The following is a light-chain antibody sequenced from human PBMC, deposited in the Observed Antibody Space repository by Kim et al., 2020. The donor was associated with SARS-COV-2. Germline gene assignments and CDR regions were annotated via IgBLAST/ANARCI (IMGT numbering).Light chain of an antibody. Sequence: QRVTISSTGSSSNIGAGFDVHWYQQLPGTAPKLLISGNNNRPSGVPDRFSGSKSATSASLAITGLQADDEGDYYCQSYDSSLLACVFGGGTKLTVL. V-gene: IGLV1-40*01. CDR2: GNN. J-gene: IGLJ3*02. CDR1: SSNIGAGFD. CDR3: QSYDSSLLACV.